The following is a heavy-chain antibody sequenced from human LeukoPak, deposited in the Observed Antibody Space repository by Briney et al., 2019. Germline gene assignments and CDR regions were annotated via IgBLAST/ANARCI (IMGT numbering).Heavy chain of an antibody. D-gene: IGHD1-26*01. J-gene: IGHJ6*02. Sequence: GGSLRLSCAASGFTFSSYSMNWVRQAPGKGLEWVSSISSSSSYIYYADSVKGRFTISRDNAKNSLYLQMNSLRAEDTAVYYCARVRSYSGSYDGMDVWGQGTTVTVSS. CDR1: GFTFSSYS. CDR3: ARVRSYSGSYDGMDV. V-gene: IGHV3-21*01. CDR2: ISSSSSYI.